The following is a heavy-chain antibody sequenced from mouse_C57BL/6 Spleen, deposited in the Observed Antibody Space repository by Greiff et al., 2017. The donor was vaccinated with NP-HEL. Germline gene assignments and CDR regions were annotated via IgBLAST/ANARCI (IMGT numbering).Heavy chain of an antibody. CDR3: ASYYTNHGGFAY. D-gene: IGHD2-12*01. Sequence: VQLQQSGAELVKPGASVKMSCKASGYTFTSYWITWVKQRPGQGLEWIGDIYPGSGSTNYNEKFKSKATLTVDTSSSTAYMQLSSLTSEDSAVYYSASYYTNHGGFAYWGQGTLVTVSA. CDR1: GYTFTSYW. V-gene: IGHV1-55*01. CDR2: IYPGSGST. J-gene: IGHJ3*01.